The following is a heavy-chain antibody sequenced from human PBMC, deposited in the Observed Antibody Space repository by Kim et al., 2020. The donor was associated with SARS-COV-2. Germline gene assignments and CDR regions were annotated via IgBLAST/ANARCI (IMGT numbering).Heavy chain of an antibody. CDR3: AKDRVAAAGFDY. V-gene: IGHV3-23*01. J-gene: IGHJ4*02. D-gene: IGHD6-13*01. Sequence: YYADSVKGRFTISRDNSKNTLYLQMNSLRAEDTAVYYCAKDRVAAAGFDYWGQGTLVTVSS.